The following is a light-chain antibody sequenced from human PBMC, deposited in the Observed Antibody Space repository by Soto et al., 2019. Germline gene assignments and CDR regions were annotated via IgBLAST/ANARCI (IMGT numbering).Light chain of an antibody. CDR3: QQYGSSPWT. CDR2: GAS. J-gene: IGKJ1*01. CDR1: QSVSSSY. V-gene: IGKV3-20*01. Sequence: EIVLPQSPGTLSLSPGERATLSCRASQSVSSSYLAWYQQKPGQAHRLLIYGASSRATGIPDRFSGSGSGTDFTLTISRLEPEEFAVYYCQQYGSSPWTVGQGTKVDIK.